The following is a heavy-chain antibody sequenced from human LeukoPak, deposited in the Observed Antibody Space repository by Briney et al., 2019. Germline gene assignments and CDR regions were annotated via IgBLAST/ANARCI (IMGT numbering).Heavy chain of an antibody. J-gene: IGHJ6*03. V-gene: IGHV3-23*01. Sequence: GGSLRLSCAASGFTFSRHGMNWVRQAPGKGLEWVSGISPSGDIKYHVDSVKGRFTVSRDNSKNTLYLQINSLRAEDTAVYYCARVPGEMATHYYYYYMDVWGKGTTVTVSS. D-gene: IGHD5-24*01. CDR3: ARVPGEMATHYYYYYMDV. CDR2: ISPSGDIK. CDR1: GFTFSRHG.